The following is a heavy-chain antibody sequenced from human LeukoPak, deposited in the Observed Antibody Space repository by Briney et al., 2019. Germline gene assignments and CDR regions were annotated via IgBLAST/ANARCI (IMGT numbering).Heavy chain of an antibody. Sequence: GGSLRLSCAASRFTFISYIMNWVRQAPGKGGEWVSSISSSSSYIYYAASVTGRFTISRDNAKTSLYLQMNRLRAEETVVYYCTSYYYYYYMDVWGKGTTVTVSS. CDR2: ISSSSSYI. J-gene: IGHJ6*03. CDR1: RFTFISYI. CDR3: TSYYYYYYMDV. V-gene: IGHV3-21*01.